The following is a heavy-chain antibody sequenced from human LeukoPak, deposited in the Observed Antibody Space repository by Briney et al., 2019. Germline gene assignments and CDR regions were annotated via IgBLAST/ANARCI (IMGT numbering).Heavy chain of an antibody. CDR1: GFSFSTYW. CDR3: ARDLGYCSGGSCFNWFDP. Sequence: PGGSLRLSCAASGFSFSTYWMSWVRQAPGKGLEWVASTQPDGGAQYYVDSVRGRFTISRDNAKNSLYLQMNSLRAEDTAVYYCARDLGYCSGGSCFNWFDPWGQGTLVTVSS. J-gene: IGHJ5*02. CDR2: TQPDGGAQ. V-gene: IGHV3-7*01. D-gene: IGHD2-15*01.